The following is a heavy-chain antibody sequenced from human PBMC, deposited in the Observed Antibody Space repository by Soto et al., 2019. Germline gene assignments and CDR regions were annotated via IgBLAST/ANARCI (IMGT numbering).Heavy chain of an antibody. Sequence: ASVKVSCKASGYTFTSYGISWVRQAPGQGLEWMGWISAYNGNTNYAQKLQGRVTMTTDTSTSTAYMELRSLRSDDTAVYYCAKGAAAGPPQVYYGLDACGQGATVTLSS. CDR1: GYTFTSYG. V-gene: IGHV1-18*04. D-gene: IGHD6-13*01. CDR3: AKGAAAGPPQVYYGLDA. J-gene: IGHJ6*02. CDR2: ISAYNGNT.